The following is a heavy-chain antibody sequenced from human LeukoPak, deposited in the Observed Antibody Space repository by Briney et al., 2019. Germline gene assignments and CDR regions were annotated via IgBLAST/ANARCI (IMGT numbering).Heavy chain of an antibody. J-gene: IGHJ3*02. CDR2: ISCSSSYI. CDR1: GLTFSSYT. Sequence: GGSLRLSCAASGLTFSSYTMNWVRQAPGKGLEWVSSISCSSSYIYYADSVKGRFTISRDNAKNSPYLQMNSLRAEDTALYYCARNVGGCSSTMCHYDDVFDSWGQGRMVTVSS. D-gene: IGHD2-2*01. CDR3: ARNVGGCSSTMCHYDDVFDS. V-gene: IGHV3-21*01.